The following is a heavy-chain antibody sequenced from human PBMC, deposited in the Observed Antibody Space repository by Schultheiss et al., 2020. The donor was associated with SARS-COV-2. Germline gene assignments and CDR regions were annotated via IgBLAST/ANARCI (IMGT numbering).Heavy chain of an antibody. CDR1: GFTFDNYA. CDR2: ISWNSGDI. CDR3: AKNKNHQLGYYFND. V-gene: IGHV3-9*01. Sequence: SLKISCAASGFTFDNYAMHWVRQAPGKGLEWVSGISWNSGDIDYADSVKGRFTISRDNAKNSLFLQMNSLRAEDTALYYCAKNKNHQLGYYFNDWGQGTLVTVSS. J-gene: IGHJ4*02. D-gene: IGHD6-13*01.